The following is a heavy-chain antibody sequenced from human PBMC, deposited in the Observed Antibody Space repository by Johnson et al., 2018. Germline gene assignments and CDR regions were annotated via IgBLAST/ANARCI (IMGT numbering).Heavy chain of an antibody. CDR1: GFTFSSYS. CDR2: ISSSSSTI. Sequence: EVQLVESGGGLVQPGGSLRLSCAASGFTFSSYSMNWVRQAPGKGLEWVSYISSSSSTIYYADSVKGRSPISRDKTKNSLYLQMNSLRAEDTAVYYCARDAGVGVDAFDIWGQGTMVTVSS. J-gene: IGHJ3*02. V-gene: IGHV3-48*01. D-gene: IGHD1-26*01. CDR3: ARDAGVGVDAFDI.